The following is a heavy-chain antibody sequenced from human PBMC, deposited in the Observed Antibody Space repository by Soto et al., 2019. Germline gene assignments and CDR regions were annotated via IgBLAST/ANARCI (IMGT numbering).Heavy chain of an antibody. Sequence: QVQLVQSGAEMKEPGSSVKVSCKTSGGTFSSSAISWLRQAPGQGLEGMGGIIPLFRTPDYAQKFQGRVTIDADDSTSTAYMELSSLRSEDTAVYYCARDNDRLQLGGNYYYLLDVWGQGTTITVSS. CDR3: ARDNDRLQLGGNYYYLLDV. CDR2: IIPLFRTP. V-gene: IGHV1-69*12. J-gene: IGHJ6*02. CDR1: GGTFSSSA. D-gene: IGHD4-4*01.